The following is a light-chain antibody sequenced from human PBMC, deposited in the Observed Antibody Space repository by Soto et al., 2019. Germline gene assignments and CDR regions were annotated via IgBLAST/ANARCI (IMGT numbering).Light chain of an antibody. Sequence: EIVLTQSPGTLSLSPGERATLSCRASQSVSSSYLAWYQQKPGQAPRLLIYGASSRATGIPDRFSGSGSGTDVTLSISTLEPEDFAVYYCQQYGSSPTWTFDQGTKLEIK. CDR3: QQYGSSPTWT. J-gene: IGKJ1*01. V-gene: IGKV3-20*01. CDR1: QSVSSSY. CDR2: GAS.